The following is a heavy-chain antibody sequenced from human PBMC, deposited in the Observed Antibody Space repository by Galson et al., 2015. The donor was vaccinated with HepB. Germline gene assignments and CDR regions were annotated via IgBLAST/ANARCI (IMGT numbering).Heavy chain of an antibody. Sequence: SLRLSCAASGFTFTSYAMNWVRQAPGKGLEWVSSIGTGGDSTYYADSVKGRFTLSRDNSKNTLYLQMNSLRAEDTATYYCAKETYSGTYRFFDYWAQGTLVTVSS. CDR2: IGTGGDST. V-gene: IGHV3-23*01. CDR1: GFTFTSYA. CDR3: AKETYSGTYRFFDY. D-gene: IGHD1-26*01. J-gene: IGHJ4*02.